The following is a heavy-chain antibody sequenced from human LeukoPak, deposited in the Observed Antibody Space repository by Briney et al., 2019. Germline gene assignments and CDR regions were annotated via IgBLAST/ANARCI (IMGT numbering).Heavy chain of an antibody. D-gene: IGHD6-19*01. V-gene: IGHV3-23*01. J-gene: IGHJ5*02. CDR2: ISGSGGST. CDR3: AKLTSSGWYQFDP. Sequence: GGSLRLSCAASGFTFSSYAMSWVRQAPGKGLEWVPSISGSGGSTYYADSVKGRFTISRDNSKNTLYLQMNSLRAEDTAVYYCAKLTSSGWYQFDPWGQGTLVTVSS. CDR1: GFTFSSYA.